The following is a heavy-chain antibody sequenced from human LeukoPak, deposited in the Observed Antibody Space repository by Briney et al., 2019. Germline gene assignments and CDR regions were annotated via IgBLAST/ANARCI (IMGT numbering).Heavy chain of an antibody. Sequence: SETLSLTCTVSGGSISSGSYYWSWIRQPAGKGLEWIGRIYTSGSTNYNPSLKSRVTISVDTSKNQFSLKLSSVTAADTAVYYCARDTPPDYVGNWFDPWGQGPLVTVSS. CDR3: ARDTPPDYVGNWFDP. CDR2: IYTSGST. CDR1: GGSISSGSYY. V-gene: IGHV4-61*02. J-gene: IGHJ5*02. D-gene: IGHD4-17*01.